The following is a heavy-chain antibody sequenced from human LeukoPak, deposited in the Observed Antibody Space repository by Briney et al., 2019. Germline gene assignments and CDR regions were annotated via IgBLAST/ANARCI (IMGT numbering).Heavy chain of an antibody. V-gene: IGHV2-70*01. CDR1: GFSLSTSGMC. J-gene: IGHJ6*02. CDR2: IDWDDDK. Sequence: SGPTLVNPTQTLTLTCTFSGFSLSTSGMCVCWIRQPPGKALEWLALIDWDDDKYYSTSLKTRLTTSKDTSKNQVVLTMTNMDPVDTAAYYCARIRYYGMDVWGQGTTVTVSS. CDR3: ARIRYYGMDV.